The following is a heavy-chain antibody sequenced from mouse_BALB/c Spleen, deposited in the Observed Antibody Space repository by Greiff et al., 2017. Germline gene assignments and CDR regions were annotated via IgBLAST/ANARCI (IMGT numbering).Heavy chain of an antibody. CDR1: GFTFNTYA. CDR2: IRSKSNNYAT. J-gene: IGHJ4*01. D-gene: IGHD2-14*01. Sequence: EVKLMESGGGLVQPKGSLKLSCAASGFTFNTYAMNWVRQAPGKGLEWVARIRSKSNNYATYYADSVKDRFTISRDDSQSMLYLQMNNLKTEDTAMYYCVRLYRYDDAMDYWGQGTSVTVSS. CDR3: VRLYRYDDAMDY. V-gene: IGHV10-1*02.